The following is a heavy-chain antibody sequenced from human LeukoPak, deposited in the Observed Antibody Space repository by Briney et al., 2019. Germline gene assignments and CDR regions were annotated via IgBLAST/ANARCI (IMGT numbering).Heavy chain of an antibody. J-gene: IGHJ4*02. Sequence: GESLKISCKGSGYSFSTYWIGWVRQLPGKGLEWMGIIYLGNSDTRNSPPFQGQVTISVDKSINTAYLQWSSLKASDTAMYYCARFHGSGTSSYFDYWGQGTPVTVSS. CDR1: GYSFSTYW. V-gene: IGHV5-51*01. CDR2: IYLGNSDT. D-gene: IGHD3-10*01. CDR3: ARFHGSGTSSYFDY.